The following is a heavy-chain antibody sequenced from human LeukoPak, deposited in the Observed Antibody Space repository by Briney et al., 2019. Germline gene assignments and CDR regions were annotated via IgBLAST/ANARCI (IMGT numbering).Heavy chain of an antibody. J-gene: IGHJ4*02. D-gene: IGHD6-19*01. CDR3: ARNVGWYSHDS. V-gene: IGHV4-59*08. CDR2: IYGSGST. CDR1: GDSLSSHF. Sequence: PSETLSLTCTVSGDSLSSHFGSWVRQPPGKGREWIGYIYGSGSTHYDPSLRSRVTISEDTSKNQFSLKLTSVTAADTAVYYCARNVGWYSHDSWGQGTLVTVSS.